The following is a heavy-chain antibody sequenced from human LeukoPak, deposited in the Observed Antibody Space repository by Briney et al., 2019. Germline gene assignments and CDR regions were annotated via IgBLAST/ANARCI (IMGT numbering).Heavy chain of an antibody. V-gene: IGHV3-23*01. CDR1: GFTFSSYA. CDR3: AKDPTRYYGSGSYSY. D-gene: IGHD3-10*01. CDR2: ISGSGGST. Sequence: HPGGSLRLSCAASGFTFSSYAMSWVRQAPGKGLEWVSAISGSGGSTYYADSVKGRFTISRDNSKNTLYLQMNSLRAEDTAVYYCAKDPTRYYGSGSYSYWGQGTLVTVSS. J-gene: IGHJ4*02.